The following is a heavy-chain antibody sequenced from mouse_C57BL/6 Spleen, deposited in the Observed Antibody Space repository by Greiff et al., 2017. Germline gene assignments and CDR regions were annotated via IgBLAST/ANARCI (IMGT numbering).Heavy chain of an antibody. CDR2: INPGSGGT. J-gene: IGHJ2*01. D-gene: IGHD1-1*01. Sequence: VQLQQSGAELVRPGTSVKVSCKASGYAFTNYLIEWVKQRPGQGLEWIGVINPGSGGTNYNEKFKGKATLTADKSSSTAYMQLSSLTSEDSAVYFCARRDYYGSSYEDYFDYWGQGTTLTVSS. CDR3: ARRDYYGSSYEDYFDY. V-gene: IGHV1-54*01. CDR1: GYAFTNYL.